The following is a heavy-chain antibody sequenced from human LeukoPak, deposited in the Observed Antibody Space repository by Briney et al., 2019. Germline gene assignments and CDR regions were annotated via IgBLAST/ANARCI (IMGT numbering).Heavy chain of an antibody. J-gene: IGHJ6*02. D-gene: IGHD3-3*01. CDR2: MNPNSGNT. CDR3: AREGTRFLEWFYHPYYYYGMDV. Sequence: GASVKVSCKASGYTFTSYDINWVRQATGQGLAWMGWMNPNSGNTGYAQKFQGRVTMTRNTSISTAYMELSSLRSEDTAVYYCAREGTRFLEWFYHPYYYYGMDVWGQGTTVTVSS. V-gene: IGHV1-8*01. CDR1: GYTFTSYD.